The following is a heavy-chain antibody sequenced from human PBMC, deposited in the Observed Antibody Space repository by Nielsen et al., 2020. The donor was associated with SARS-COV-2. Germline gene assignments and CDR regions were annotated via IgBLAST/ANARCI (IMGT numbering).Heavy chain of an antibody. CDR3: ARAATGGRITIFGVVIIGAFDI. CDR1: GGSISSYY. CDR2: IYYSGST. J-gene: IGHJ3*02. Sequence: SETLSLTCTVSGGSISSYYWSWIRQPPGKGLEWIGYIYYSGSTNYNPSLKSRVTISVDTSKKQFSLKLSSVTAADTALYYCARAATGGRITIFGVVIIGAFDIWGQGTMVTVSS. D-gene: IGHD3-3*01. V-gene: IGHV4-59*08.